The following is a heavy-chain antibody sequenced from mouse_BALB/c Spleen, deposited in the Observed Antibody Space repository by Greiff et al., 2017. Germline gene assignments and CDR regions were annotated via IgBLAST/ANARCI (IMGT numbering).Heavy chain of an antibody. D-gene: IGHD2-1*01. CDR3: AREIYYGHWYFDV. V-gene: IGHV2-6-7*01. CDR1: GFSLTGYG. CDR2: IWGDGST. J-gene: IGHJ1*01. Sequence: VQVVESGPGLVAPSQSLSITCTVSGFSLTGYGVNWVRQPPGKGLEWLGMIWGDGSTDYNSALKSRLSISKDNSKSQVFLKMNSLQTDDTARYYCAREIYYGHWYFDVWGAGTTVTVSS.